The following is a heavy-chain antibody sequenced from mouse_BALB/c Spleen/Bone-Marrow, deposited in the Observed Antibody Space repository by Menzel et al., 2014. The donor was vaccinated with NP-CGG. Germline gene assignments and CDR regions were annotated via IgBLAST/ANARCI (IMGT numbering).Heavy chain of an antibody. Sequence: VQLQQSGPDLVAPPQSLSITCTASGFSLTSYGVHWVRQPPGKGLEWLVVIWSDGSTTYNSALKSRLSISKDNSKSQVFLKMNSLQTDDTAMYYCARQDYYGSFAYWGQGTLVTVSA. J-gene: IGHJ3*01. CDR1: GFSLTSYG. CDR2: IWSDGST. D-gene: IGHD1-2*01. V-gene: IGHV2-6-2*01. CDR3: ARQDYYGSFAY.